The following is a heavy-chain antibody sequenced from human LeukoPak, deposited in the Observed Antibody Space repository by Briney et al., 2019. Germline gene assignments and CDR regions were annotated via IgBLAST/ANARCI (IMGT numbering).Heavy chain of an antibody. Sequence: GGSLRLSCAASGFTFSDYYMSWIRQAPGKGLEWVSYISSSSSYTNYADSVKGRFTISRDNSKNTLYLQMNSLRPEDTAIYYCAKGGATAGLLDYWGQGTLVTVSS. J-gene: IGHJ4*02. V-gene: IGHV3-11*05. CDR3: AKGGATAGLLDY. CDR1: GFTFSDYY. CDR2: ISSSSSYT. D-gene: IGHD6-13*01.